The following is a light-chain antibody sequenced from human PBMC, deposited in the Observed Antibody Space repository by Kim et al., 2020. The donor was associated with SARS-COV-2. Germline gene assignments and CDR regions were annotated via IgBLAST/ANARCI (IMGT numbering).Light chain of an antibody. CDR3: QVWDSSSDQRV. Sequence: GKRGRMSWEGNNIGSRSVHWDQQKAGQAPVLVIYYESNRATGIPERCTGANSGNTATLTISRVESGDEADYYGQVWDSSSDQRVVGGGTKVTVL. V-gene: IGLV3-21*04. J-gene: IGLJ3*02. CDR1: NIGSRS. CDR2: YES.